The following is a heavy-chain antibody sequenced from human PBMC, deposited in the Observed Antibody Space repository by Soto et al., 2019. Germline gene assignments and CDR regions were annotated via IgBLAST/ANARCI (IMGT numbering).Heavy chain of an antibody. J-gene: IGHJ6*02. CDR1: GFTFSSYS. CDR3: ARGGDCSGGSCYSVIYYYCGMDV. CDR2: ISSSSSTI. Sequence: EVQLVESGGGLVQPGGSLRLSCAASGFTFSSYSMNWVRQAPGKGLEWVSYISSSSSTIYYADSVKGRFTISRDNAKNSLYLQMNSLRDEDTAVYYCARGGDCSGGSCYSVIYYYCGMDVWGQGTTVTVSS. V-gene: IGHV3-48*02. D-gene: IGHD2-15*01.